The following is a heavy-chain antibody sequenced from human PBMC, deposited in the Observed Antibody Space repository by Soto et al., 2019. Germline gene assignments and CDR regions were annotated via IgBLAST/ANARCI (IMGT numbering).Heavy chain of an antibody. Sequence: GGSLRLSCAASGFPFNTYNMNWVRQAPGKGLEWVSSISSSSAYIYYADSVKGRFTISRDNARNSLYLQMTSLRAEDTAVYYCARDRGRGIGATIPYYFDFWGQGTLVTVSS. CDR2: ISSSSAYI. D-gene: IGHD5-12*01. CDR1: GFPFNTYN. V-gene: IGHV3-21*06. J-gene: IGHJ4*02. CDR3: ARDRGRGIGATIPYYFDF.